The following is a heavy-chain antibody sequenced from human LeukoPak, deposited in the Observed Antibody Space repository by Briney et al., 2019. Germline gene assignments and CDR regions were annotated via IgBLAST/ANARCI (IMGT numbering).Heavy chain of an antibody. D-gene: IGHD2-8*01. V-gene: IGHV3-7*01. CDR3: AKDRCSNGIGCLYYYMDV. CDR1: GFTFTNYW. CDR2: IKPDGGEK. Sequence: GGSLRLSCAASGFTFTNYWMTWVRQAPGKGLEWVANIKPDGGEKYFADSVKGRFTISRDNAKNSMYLQMNSLRAEDTAVYYCAKDRCSNGIGCLYYYMDVWGKGTMVTISS. J-gene: IGHJ6*03.